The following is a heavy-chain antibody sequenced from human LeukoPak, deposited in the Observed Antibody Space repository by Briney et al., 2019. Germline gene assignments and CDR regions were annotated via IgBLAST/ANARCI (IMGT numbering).Heavy chain of an antibody. CDR3: ARRSVVVAAKSAGANWFDP. J-gene: IGHJ5*02. Sequence: GGSLRLSCAASGFTFSSYEMNWVRQAPGKGLEWVSYISSSGSTIYYADSVKGRFTISRDNAKNTLYLQMNSLRAEDTAVYYCARRSVVVAAKSAGANWFDPWGQGTLVTVSS. CDR2: ISSSGSTI. CDR1: GFTFSSYE. D-gene: IGHD2-15*01. V-gene: IGHV3-48*03.